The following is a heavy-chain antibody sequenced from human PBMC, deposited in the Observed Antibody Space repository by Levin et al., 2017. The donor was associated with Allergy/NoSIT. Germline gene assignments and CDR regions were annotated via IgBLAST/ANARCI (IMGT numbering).Heavy chain of an antibody. CDR2: IHYSGTT. CDR1: GGSISGHH. J-gene: IGHJ6*02. Sequence: SQTLSLTCTVSGGSISGHHWSWIRQPPGKALEWIGNIHYSGTTKYNPSLKSRVTISVDTSKNQFTLKLSSVTAADTAVYYGGRDRSIKNQDGDFWYYGMDVWGQGTTVSVSS. CDR3: GRDRSIKNQDGDFWYYGMDV. V-gene: IGHV4-59*11. D-gene: IGHD2-21*01.